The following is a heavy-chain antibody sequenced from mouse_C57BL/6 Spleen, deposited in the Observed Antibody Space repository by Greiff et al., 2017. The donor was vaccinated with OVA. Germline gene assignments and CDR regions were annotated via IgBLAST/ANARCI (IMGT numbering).Heavy chain of an antibody. CDR3: AGPSYRYFEV. D-gene: IGHD6-1*01. V-gene: IGHV1-39*01. CDR2: LNPNYGTT. Sequence: VQLQQSGPELVKPGASVKISCKASGYSFTDYYMNWVKQSNGQSLEWIGVLNPNYGTTSYNQKFKGKATLTVDQSSSTAYMQLSSLTSEDSDVYYSAGPSYRYFEVWGTGTTVTVSS. CDR1: GYSFTDYY. J-gene: IGHJ1*03.